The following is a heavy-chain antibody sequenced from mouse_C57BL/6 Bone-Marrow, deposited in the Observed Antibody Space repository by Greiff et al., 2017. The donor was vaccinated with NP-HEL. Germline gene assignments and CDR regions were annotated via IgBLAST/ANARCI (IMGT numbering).Heavy chain of an antibody. J-gene: IGHJ3*01. V-gene: IGHV2-6*01. Sequence: VKLMESGPGLVAPSQSLSITCTVSGFSLTSYGVDWVRQSPGKGLEWLGVIWGVGSTNYNSALKSRLSISKDNSKSQVFLKMNSLQTDDTAMYYCASERYYGGFAYWGQGTLVTVSA. D-gene: IGHD1-1*01. CDR3: ASERYYGGFAY. CDR2: IWGVGST. CDR1: GFSLTSYG.